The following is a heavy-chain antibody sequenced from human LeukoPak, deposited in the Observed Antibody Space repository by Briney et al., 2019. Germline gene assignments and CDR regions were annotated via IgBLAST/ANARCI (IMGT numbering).Heavy chain of an antibody. CDR2: INPNSGGT. J-gene: IGHJ4*02. CDR1: GYTFTSYD. CDR3: ASTVVTRVLGY. D-gene: IGHD4-23*01. V-gene: IGHV1-2*02. Sequence: GASVKVSCKASGYTFTSYDINWVRQATGQGLEWMGWINPNSGGTNYAQKFQGRVTMTRDTSISTAYMELSRLRSDDTAVYYCASTVVTRVLGYWGQGTLVAVSS.